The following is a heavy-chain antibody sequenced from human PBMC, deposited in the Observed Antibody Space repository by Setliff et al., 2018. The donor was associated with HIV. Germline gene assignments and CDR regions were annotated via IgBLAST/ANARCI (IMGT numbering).Heavy chain of an antibody. CDR1: GFTFSNYG. D-gene: IGHD2-15*01. V-gene: IGHV3-13*01. Sequence: GGSLRLSCAASGFTFSNYGMHWVRQAAGKGLEWVSVIGAAGDTYYPGSVKGRFTISRENAKNSLYLQMNSLRAGDTAVYYCAREWCSGGSCSLDYWGQGTLVTVSS. J-gene: IGHJ4*02. CDR2: IGAAGDT. CDR3: AREWCSGGSCSLDY.